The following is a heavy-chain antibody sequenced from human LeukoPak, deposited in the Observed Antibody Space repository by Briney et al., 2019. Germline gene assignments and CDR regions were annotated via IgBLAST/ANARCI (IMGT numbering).Heavy chain of an antibody. CDR2: ISYSGRT. V-gene: IGHV4-59*01. Sequence: KPSETLSLTCTVSGGSISTYYWSWIRQPPGKGLEWIGCISYSGRTKYNPSLRSRVTMSVDTSKNQFSLKLSSVTAADAAVYYCARGNGDYVEYFQHWGQGTLVTVSS. J-gene: IGHJ1*01. D-gene: IGHD4-17*01. CDR3: ARGNGDYVEYFQH. CDR1: GGSISTYY.